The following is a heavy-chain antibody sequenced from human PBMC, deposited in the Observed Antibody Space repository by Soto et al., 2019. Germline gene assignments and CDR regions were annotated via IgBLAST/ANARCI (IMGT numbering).Heavy chain of an antibody. J-gene: IGHJ6*03. Sequence: EVQLVESGGALVQPGGSLRLSCAASGFTFSNYWMYWVRQAPGKGLVWVSRLDSEGGNTLYADSVKGRFTISRDNARNPLYLQMDRPRGEDTAVEYCATVHSRVINSEMIINPTHMGVWAKGTTVTVSS. CDR1: GFTFSNYW. CDR2: LDSEGGNT. CDR3: ATVHSRVINSEMIINPTHMGV. D-gene: IGHD3-22*01. V-gene: IGHV3-74*01.